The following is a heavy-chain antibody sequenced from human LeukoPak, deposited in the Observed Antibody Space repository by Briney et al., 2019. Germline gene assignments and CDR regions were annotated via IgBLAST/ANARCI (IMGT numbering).Heavy chain of an antibody. CDR3: ARGGRQGDSSSWYLYFEY. CDR2: ISTDGHST. Sequence: PGGSLRLSCSASGFTLSSYALQWVRQSPGRGLKYFSAISTDGHSTYYADSVKGRFTISRDNSKNTLYLQMNSLRAEDTAIYYCARGGRQGDSSSWYLYFEYWGQGTLVTVSS. D-gene: IGHD6-13*01. CDR1: GFTLSSYA. J-gene: IGHJ4*02. V-gene: IGHV3-64*04.